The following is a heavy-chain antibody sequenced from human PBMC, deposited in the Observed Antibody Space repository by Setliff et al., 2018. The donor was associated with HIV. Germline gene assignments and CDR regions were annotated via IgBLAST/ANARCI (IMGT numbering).Heavy chain of an antibody. J-gene: IGHJ5*02. V-gene: IGHV4-61*05. CDR3: ASANWNYLGYWFDP. Sequence: SETLSLTCAVSGASINTINHLWNWIRQPPGKGLEWIGNIFDSENTNYNPSLKSRVTMSVDPSKNQFSLKLSSVTATDTAMYYCASANWNYLGYWFDPWGQGTLVTVSS. CDR2: IFDSENT. D-gene: IGHD1-7*01. CDR1: GASINTINHL.